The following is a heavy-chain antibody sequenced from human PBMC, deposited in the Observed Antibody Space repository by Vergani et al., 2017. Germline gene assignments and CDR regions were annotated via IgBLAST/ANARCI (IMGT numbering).Heavy chain of an antibody. CDR3: AIAYYSYMDV. V-gene: IGHV4-59*01. CDR1: GGSISSYY. J-gene: IGHJ6*03. CDR2: IYYSGST. Sequence: QVQLQESGPGLVKPSETLSFTCTISGGSISSYYWIWIRQPPGKGLEWIGYIYYSGSTNYDSSLKSRVTMSVDTSKNQFSLKLNSVTAADTAVYYCAIAYYSYMDVWGKGTTVTVSS.